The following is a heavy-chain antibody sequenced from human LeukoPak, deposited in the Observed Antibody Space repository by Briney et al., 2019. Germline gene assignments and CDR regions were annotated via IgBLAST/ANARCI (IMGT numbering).Heavy chain of an antibody. CDR1: EDTFTGYY. Sequence: GASVRVSCKASEDTFTGYYIHWVRQAPGQGLEWMGWISTYNGKRNYAQKFQDRVTMTTDTSTSTAYMELRSLRSDDTAIYHCAKNYYYDNTGYWGAFDIWGQGTMVTVSS. J-gene: IGHJ3*02. D-gene: IGHD3-22*01. V-gene: IGHV1-18*04. CDR2: ISTYNGKR. CDR3: AKNYYYDNTGYWGAFDI.